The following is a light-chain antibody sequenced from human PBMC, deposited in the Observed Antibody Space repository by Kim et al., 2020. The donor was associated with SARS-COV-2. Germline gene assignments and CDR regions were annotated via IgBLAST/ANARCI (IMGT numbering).Light chain of an antibody. Sequence: SPGERATPSSRASQSVSSSYLAWYQQKPGQAPRRLIYGASSRATGIPDRFSGSGSGTDFTLTISRLEPEDFAVYYCQQYGSSPTSFGQGTKVDIK. CDR1: QSVSSSY. CDR3: QQYGSSPTS. J-gene: IGKJ1*01. CDR2: GAS. V-gene: IGKV3-20*01.